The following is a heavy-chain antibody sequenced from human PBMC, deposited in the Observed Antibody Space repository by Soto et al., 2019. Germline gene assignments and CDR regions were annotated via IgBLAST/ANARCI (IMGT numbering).Heavy chain of an antibody. CDR2: INPSGGST. Sequence: QVQLVQSGAEVKKPGASVKVSCKASGYTFTSYYMHWVRQAPGQGLEWMGIINPSGGSTSYAQKFQGRVTRTRDTSTSTVYMELSSLRSEDTAVYYCARDHSPNGDHYYFDYWGQGTLVTVSS. CDR3: ARDHSPNGDHYYFDY. D-gene: IGHD4-17*01. CDR1: GYTFTSYY. J-gene: IGHJ4*02. V-gene: IGHV1-46*01.